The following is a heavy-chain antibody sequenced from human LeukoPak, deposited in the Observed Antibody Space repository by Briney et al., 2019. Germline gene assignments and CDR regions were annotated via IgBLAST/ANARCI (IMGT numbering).Heavy chain of an antibody. J-gene: IGHJ4*02. CDR1: GGSISSGDYY. CDR3: ARSPPLRFFDY. D-gene: IGHD5/OR15-5a*01. CDR2: MYYSGST. V-gene: IGHV4-31*03. Sequence: PSETLSPTCTVSGGSISSGDYYWSWIRQHPGKGLEWIGYMYYSGSTYYNPSLKSRVTISVDTSKNQFSLKLSSVTAADTAVYYCARSPPLRFFDYWGQGTLVTVSS.